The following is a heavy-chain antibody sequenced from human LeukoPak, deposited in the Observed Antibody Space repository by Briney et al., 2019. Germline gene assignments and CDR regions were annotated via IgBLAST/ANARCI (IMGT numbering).Heavy chain of an antibody. CDR2: TYYRSKWYN. D-gene: IGHD6-19*01. CDR1: GDSVSSNSAA. Sequence: SQTLSLTCAISGDSVSSNSAAWNCSRQSPWRGLEWLVRTYYRSKWYNDYAVSVKSRITFNPDTSKNQFALQLNAVTPEDTAVYYCARSLLGAVAGTIAYFDYWGQGTLVTVSS. CDR3: ARSLLGAVAGTIAYFDY. V-gene: IGHV6-1*01. J-gene: IGHJ4*02.